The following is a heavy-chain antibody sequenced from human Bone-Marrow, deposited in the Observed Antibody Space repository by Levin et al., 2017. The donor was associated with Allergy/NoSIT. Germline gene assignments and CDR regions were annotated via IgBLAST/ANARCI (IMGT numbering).Heavy chain of an antibody. CDR2: ISIGGSSI. V-gene: IGHV3-48*01. J-gene: IGHJ2*01. Sequence: GESLKISCAASGFTFSSYTMNWVRQAPGKGLEWVSYISIGGSSIYYADSVKGRFTISRDNAKNSLYLQMNSLRPGDTAVYYCARDQHWFFDLWGRGTLVTVSS. CDR3: ARDQHWFFDL. CDR1: GFTFSSYT.